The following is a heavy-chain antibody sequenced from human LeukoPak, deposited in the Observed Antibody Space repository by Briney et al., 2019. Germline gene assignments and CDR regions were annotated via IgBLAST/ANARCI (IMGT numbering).Heavy chain of an antibody. D-gene: IGHD4-17*01. V-gene: IGHV4-59*01. CDR2: IYYSGST. CDR3: ARVDGDYEIDY. Sequence: PSETLSLTCTVSGGSISSYYWSWIRQPPGKGLEWIGYIYYSGSTNYNPSLKSRVTISVDTSKNQFSLKLCSVTAADTAVYYCARVDGDYEIDYWGQGTLVTVSS. CDR1: GGSISSYY. J-gene: IGHJ4*02.